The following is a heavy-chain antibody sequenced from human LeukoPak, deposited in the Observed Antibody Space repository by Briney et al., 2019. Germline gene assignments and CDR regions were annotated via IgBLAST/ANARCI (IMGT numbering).Heavy chain of an antibody. CDR2: IYTSGST. J-gene: IGHJ4*02. D-gene: IGHD3-10*01. V-gene: IGHV4-61*02. Sequence: SETLSLTCTVSGGSISSGSYYWSWIRQPAGKGLEWIGRIYTSGSTNYNPSLKSRVTISVDTSKNQFSLKLNSVTAADTAVYYCARGKEVITMLRGLKPGYYFDYWGQGTLVTVSS. CDR3: ARGKEVITMLRGLKPGYYFDY. CDR1: GGSISSGSYY.